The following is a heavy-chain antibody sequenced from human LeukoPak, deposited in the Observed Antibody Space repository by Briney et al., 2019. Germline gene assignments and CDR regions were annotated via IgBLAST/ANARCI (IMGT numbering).Heavy chain of an antibody. D-gene: IGHD6-19*01. CDR2: IYYSGST. V-gene: IGHV4-39*01. CDR1: GGSISSYY. J-gene: IGHJ1*01. CDR3: ARLSSGWYFDFQH. Sequence: SETLSLTCTVSGGSISSYYWGWIRQPPGKGLEWIGSIYYSGSTYYNPSLKSRVTISVDTSKNQFSLKLSSVTAADTAVYYCARLSSGWYFDFQHWGQGTLVTVSS.